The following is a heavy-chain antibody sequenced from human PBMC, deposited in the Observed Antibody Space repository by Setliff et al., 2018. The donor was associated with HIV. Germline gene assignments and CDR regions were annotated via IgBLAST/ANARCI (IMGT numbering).Heavy chain of an antibody. V-gene: IGHV4-59*01. CDR2: IYYSGST. D-gene: IGHD3-22*01. CDR1: GGSMNSYY. J-gene: IGHJ4*02. CDR3: ARGRSRYYYDGSGYYVDY. Sequence: SETLSLTCTVSGGSMNSYYWNWIRQPPGKGLEWIGYIYYSGSTNYNPSLKSRVTISVDTSKNQFSLKLSSVTAADTAVYYCARGRSRYYYDGSGYYVDYWGQGTLVTVSS.